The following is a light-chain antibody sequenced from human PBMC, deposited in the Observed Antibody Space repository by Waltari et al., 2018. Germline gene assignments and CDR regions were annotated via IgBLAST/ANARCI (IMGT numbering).Light chain of an antibody. CDR1: QSLLFSSNNKNY. CDR3: QQYDTTPLT. V-gene: IGKV4-1*01. Sequence: DIVMTQSPDSLAVSLGDRATINCKSSQSLLFSSNNKNYLAWYQQKPGQPPKLLIYWASIRESGVPDRFSGSESGTDFTLTISSLQAEDVAVYYCQQYDTTPLTFGGGTKVEIK. J-gene: IGKJ4*01. CDR2: WAS.